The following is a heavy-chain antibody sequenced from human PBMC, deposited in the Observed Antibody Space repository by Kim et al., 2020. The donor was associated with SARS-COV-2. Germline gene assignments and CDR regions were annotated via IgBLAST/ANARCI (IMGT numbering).Heavy chain of an antibody. V-gene: IGHV3-23*01. D-gene: IGHD6-19*01. CDR2: ISGSGGST. CDR1: GFTFSSYA. CDR3: AKAQQWLDTYYFDY. Sequence: GGSLRPSCAASGFTFSSYAMSWVRQAPGKGLEWVSAISGSGGSTYYADSVKGRFTISRDNSKNTLYLQMNSLRAEDTAVYYCAKAQQWLDTYYFDYWGQGTLVTVSS. J-gene: IGHJ4*02.